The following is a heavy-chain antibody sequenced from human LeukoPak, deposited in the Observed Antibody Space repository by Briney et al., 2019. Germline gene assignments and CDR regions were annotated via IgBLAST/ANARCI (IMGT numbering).Heavy chain of an antibody. CDR1: GYTFTTYA. CDR2: INTNTGNP. D-gene: IGHD3-16*02. Sequence: GASVKVSCKASGYTFTTYAMNRVRQAPGQGLEWMGWINTNTGNPAYAQGFTGRFVFSLDTSVSTAYLQISSLKAEDTAVYYCARAYQPLGGLSFPDSWGQGTLVTVSS. J-gene: IGHJ5*01. CDR3: ARAYQPLGGLSFPDS. V-gene: IGHV7-4-1*02.